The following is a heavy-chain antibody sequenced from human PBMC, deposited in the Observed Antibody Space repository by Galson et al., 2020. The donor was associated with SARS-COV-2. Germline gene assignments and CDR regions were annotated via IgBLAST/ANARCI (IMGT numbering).Heavy chain of an antibody. CDR1: GFSLSTSGMY. D-gene: IGHD3-10*01. CDR2: IDWDDDQ. Sequence: SGPTLVKPTQTLTLTCTFSGFSLSTSGMYVSWIRQPPGKALEWLALIDWDDDQYYSTSLKTRLTISTDTSKNQVVLTITNMHPVDTGTYYCERSRGRADGWCGEVKDYGMGVWGQGTTVTVSS. CDR3: ERSRGRADGWCGEVKDYGMGV. V-gene: IGHV2-70*01. J-gene: IGHJ6*02.